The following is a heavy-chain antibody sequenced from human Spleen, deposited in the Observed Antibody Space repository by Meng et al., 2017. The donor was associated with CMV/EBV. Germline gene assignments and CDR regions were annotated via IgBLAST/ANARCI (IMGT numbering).Heavy chain of an antibody. D-gene: IGHD3-16*01. CDR1: GFTLSTYT. J-gene: IGHJ4*02. CDR2: ISSTSTYI. Sequence: SCAASGFTLSTYTMHWVRQAPGRGLEWVSMISSTSTYIYYADSVQGRFTVSRDNANKSLFLQMNSLRAEDTAVYYCVRRYQMFGFDYWGQGTLVTVSS. V-gene: IGHV3-21*01. CDR3: VRRYQMFGFDY.